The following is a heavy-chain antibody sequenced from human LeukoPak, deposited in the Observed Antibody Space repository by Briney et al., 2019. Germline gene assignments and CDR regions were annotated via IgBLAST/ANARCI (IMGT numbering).Heavy chain of an antibody. CDR2: IRSKAYGGTT. CDR3: TRDNDSSGYVLQH. D-gene: IGHD3-22*01. CDR1: GFTFGDYA. J-gene: IGHJ1*01. Sequence: GGSLRLSCTASGFTFGDYAMSWFRQAPGKGLEWVGFIRSKAYGGTTEYAASVKGRFTISRDDSKSVAYLQMNSLKTEDTAVYYCTRDNDSSGYVLQHWGQGTLVTVSS. V-gene: IGHV3-49*03.